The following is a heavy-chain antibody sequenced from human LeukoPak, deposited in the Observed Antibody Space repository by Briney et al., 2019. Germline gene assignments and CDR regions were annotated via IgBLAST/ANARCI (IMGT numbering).Heavy chain of an antibody. V-gene: IGHV3-21*01. Sequence: AGGSLRLSCAASGFTFSSYSMNWVRQAPGKGLEWVSSISSSSSYIYYADSVKGRFTISRDNAKNSLYLQMNSLRAEDTAVYYCASYSSSSFLTLKGAFDIWGQGTMVTVSS. J-gene: IGHJ3*02. CDR2: ISSSSSYI. CDR3: ASYSSSSFLTLKGAFDI. D-gene: IGHD6-6*01. CDR1: GFTFSSYS.